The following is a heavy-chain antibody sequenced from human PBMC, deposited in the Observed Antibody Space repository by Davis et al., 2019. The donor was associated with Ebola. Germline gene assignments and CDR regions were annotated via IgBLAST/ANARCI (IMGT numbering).Heavy chain of an antibody. CDR1: GFTFSSYS. Sequence: GESLKISCAASGFTFSSYSMNWVRQTPGKGLEWAANIKQDGSDKYYVGSVRGRFTISRDNTQNSLYLEMNSLRAEDTAVYYCARVVSGGYSDYWGQGTLVTVSS. V-gene: IGHV3-7*01. CDR2: IKQDGSDK. J-gene: IGHJ4*02. CDR3: ARVVSGGYSDY. D-gene: IGHD2/OR15-2a*01.